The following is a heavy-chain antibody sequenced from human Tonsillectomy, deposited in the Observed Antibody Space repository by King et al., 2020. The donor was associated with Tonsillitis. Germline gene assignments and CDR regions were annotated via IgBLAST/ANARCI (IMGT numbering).Heavy chain of an antibody. D-gene: IGHD4-17*01. Sequence: VQLVESGGGLVKPGGSLRLSCAASGFTFSNAWMSWVRQAPGKGLEWVGRIKSKTDGGTTDYAAPVKGRFTISRDDSKNTLYLQMNSLKTEDTAVYYCSTNPGIRLSYDAFGIWGQATMVTVSS. CDR2: IKSKTDGGTT. CDR3: STNPGIRLSYDAFGI. V-gene: IGHV3-15*01. CDR1: GFTFSNAW. J-gene: IGHJ3*02.